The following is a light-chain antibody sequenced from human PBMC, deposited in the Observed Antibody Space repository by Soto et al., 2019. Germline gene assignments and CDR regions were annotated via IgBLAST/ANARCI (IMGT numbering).Light chain of an antibody. CDR2: DVS. V-gene: IGLV2-14*03. J-gene: IGLJ1*01. Sequence: QSALTQPASVSGSPGQSITTSCTGTRSDVGGYKYVSWYQHHPGKAPKLILYDVSNRPSGVFTRFSGSKSGNTASLTISGLQADDEADYYCSSYTSTSTYVFGTGTKLTVL. CDR3: SSYTSTSTYV. CDR1: RSDVGGYKY.